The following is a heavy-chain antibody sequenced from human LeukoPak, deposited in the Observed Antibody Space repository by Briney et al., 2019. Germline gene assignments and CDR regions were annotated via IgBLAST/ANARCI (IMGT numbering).Heavy chain of an antibody. CDR3: ARYQLPVRYFDF. CDR1: GFPFSDHY. J-gene: IGHJ4*02. V-gene: IGHV3-72*01. D-gene: IGHD2-2*01. Sequence: GGSLRLSCAAAGFPFSDHYMDWIRQAPGKGLEWVARIRNKANSYTTEYAASVEGRFTISRDDSKNSLYLRMNSLKTEDTAVYYCARYQLPVRYFDFWGQGTLVTVSS. CDR2: IRNKANSYTT.